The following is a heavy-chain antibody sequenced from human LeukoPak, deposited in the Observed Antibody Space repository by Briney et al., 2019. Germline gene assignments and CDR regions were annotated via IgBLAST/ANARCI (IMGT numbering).Heavy chain of an antibody. D-gene: IGHD3-10*01. V-gene: IGHV4-39*02. CDR3: ARDQFSVRGVIWDY. Sequence: SETLSLTCTVSGGSISSSSYYWGWIRQPPGKGLEWIGSIYYSGSTYYNPSLKSRVTISVDTSKNQFSLKLSSVTAADTAVYYCARDQFSVRGVIWDYWGQGTLVTVSS. J-gene: IGHJ4*02. CDR2: IYYSGST. CDR1: GGSISSSSYY.